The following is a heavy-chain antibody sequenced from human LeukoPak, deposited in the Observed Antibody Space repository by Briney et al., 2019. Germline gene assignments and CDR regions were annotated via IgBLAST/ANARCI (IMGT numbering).Heavy chain of an antibody. V-gene: IGHV3-15*01. CDR3: TTESYYDSSGSLFYFDY. J-gene: IGHJ4*02. D-gene: IGHD3-22*01. CDR2: IKSASDGGTT. CDR1: GFTFTNAW. Sequence: GGSLRLSCTASGFTFTNAWMTWVRQAPGKGLVWVGRIKSASDGGTTDYAAPVKGRFTISRDDSKNTLYLQMDSLNSEDSAVYYCTTESYYDSSGSLFYFDYWGQGSLVTVSS.